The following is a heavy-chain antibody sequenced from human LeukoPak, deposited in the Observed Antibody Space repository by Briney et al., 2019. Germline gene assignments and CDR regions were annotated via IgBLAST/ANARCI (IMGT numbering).Heavy chain of an antibody. V-gene: IGHV4-34*01. J-gene: IGHJ5*02. CDR2: INHSGST. CDR3: ARGRVVTMIVVVPGGFDP. D-gene: IGHD3-22*01. CDR1: GGSFSGYY. Sequence: SETLSLTCAVYGGSFSGYYWSWLRQPPGKGLEWIGEINHSGSTNYNPSLKSRVTISVDTSKNQFSLKLSSVTAADTAVYYCARGRVVTMIVVVPGGFDPWGQGTLVTVSS.